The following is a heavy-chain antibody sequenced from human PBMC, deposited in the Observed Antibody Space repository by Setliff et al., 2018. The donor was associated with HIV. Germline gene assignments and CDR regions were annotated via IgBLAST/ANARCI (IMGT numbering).Heavy chain of an antibody. J-gene: IGHJ6*02. CDR3: ARDCRVGWVFTYGMDV. V-gene: IGHV3-23*01. Sequence: PGGSPRLSCAASGFSFSNYAMSWVRQAPGKGLEWVSTINSGERTFYADSVKGRFTISRDNSKNTLFLQMNSLRPENTAVYYCARDCRVGWVFTYGMDVWGQGTMVTVSS. CDR1: GFSFSNYA. CDR2: INSGERT. D-gene: IGHD6-13*01.